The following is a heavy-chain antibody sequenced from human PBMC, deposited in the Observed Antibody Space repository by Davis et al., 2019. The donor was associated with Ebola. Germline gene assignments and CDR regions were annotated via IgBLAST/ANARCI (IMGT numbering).Heavy chain of an antibody. J-gene: IGHJ4*02. CDR1: GFTFSSYS. CDR3: AREVAVNYFDY. V-gene: IGHV3-21*01. D-gene: IGHD6-19*01. CDR2: ISSSSSYI. Sequence: GESLKISCAASGFTFSSYSMNWVRQAPGKGLEWVSSISSSSSYIYYADSVKGRFTISRDNAKNSLYLQMNSLRAKDTAVYYCAREVAVNYFDYWGQGTLVTVSS.